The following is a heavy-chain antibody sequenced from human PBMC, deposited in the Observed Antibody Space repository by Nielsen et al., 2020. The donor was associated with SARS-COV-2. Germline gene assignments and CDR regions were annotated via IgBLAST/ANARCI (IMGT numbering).Heavy chain of an antibody. Sequence: ASAQVSCKASGYTFTSYGISWVRQAPGQGVEWMGWINPNSGGTNYAQKFQGWVTMTRDTSISTAYMELSRLRSDDTAVYYCARSRMTAVDWYGYWGQGTLVTVSS. D-gene: IGHD3/OR15-3a*01. CDR1: GYTFTSYG. J-gene: IGHJ4*02. CDR2: INPNSGGT. V-gene: IGHV1-2*04. CDR3: ARSRMTAVDWYGY.